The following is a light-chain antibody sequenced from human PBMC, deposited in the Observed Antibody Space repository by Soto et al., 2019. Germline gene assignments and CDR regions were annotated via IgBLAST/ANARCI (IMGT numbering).Light chain of an antibody. CDR1: QSISSY. Sequence: DIELTQSPSSLSSSVGDRVTITCRASQSISSYLTWYQQKPGQAPKLLIYAASNLASGVPSRFSGSGSGTDFTLTISSLQPEDFATYYCQQSYSTQFTFGQGTRLEIK. CDR2: AAS. J-gene: IGKJ5*01. CDR3: QQSYSTQFT. V-gene: IGKV1-39*01.